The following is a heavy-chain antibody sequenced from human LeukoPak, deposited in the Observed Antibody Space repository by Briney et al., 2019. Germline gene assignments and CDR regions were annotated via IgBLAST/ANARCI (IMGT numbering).Heavy chain of an antibody. J-gene: IGHJ4*02. D-gene: IGHD6-13*01. CDR1: GFSVSSSY. CDR3: AREQISSWYRGVFDY. Sequence: PGGSLRLSCAASGFSVSSSYMTWVRQAPGKGLEWVSVLYSGGSTYYADSVKGRFTISRDNSKNTLYLQMSSLRAEDTAVYYCAREQISSWYRGVFDYWGQGTLVTVSS. V-gene: IGHV3-66*01. CDR2: LYSGGST.